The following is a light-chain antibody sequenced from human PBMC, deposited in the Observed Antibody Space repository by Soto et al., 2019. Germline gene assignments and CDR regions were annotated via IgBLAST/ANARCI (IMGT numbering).Light chain of an antibody. Sequence: QSALTQPASVSGSPGQSITISCTGSSSDVGGYNYVSWYQHHPGKAPKFMIYDVTNRPSGVSNRFSGSKSGNTASLTISGLQAEDEADYYCTSYTSGSTLIFGGGTKLTVL. CDR3: TSYTSGSTLI. V-gene: IGLV2-14*03. CDR1: SSDVGGYNY. CDR2: DVT. J-gene: IGLJ2*01.